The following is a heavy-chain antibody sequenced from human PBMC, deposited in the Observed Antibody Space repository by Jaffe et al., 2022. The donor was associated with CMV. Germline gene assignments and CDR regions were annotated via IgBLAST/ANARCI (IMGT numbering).Heavy chain of an antibody. Sequence: EVQLVESGGGLVQPGGSLRLSCSASGFTFSSYAMHWVRQAPGKGLEYVSAISSNGGSTYYADSVKGRFTISRDNSKNTLYLQMSSLRAEDTAVYYCVKGGKPNPHLYDFWSGYYYDYWGQGTLVTVSS. D-gene: IGHD3-3*01. CDR3: VKGGKPNPHLYDFWSGYYYDY. V-gene: IGHV3-64D*06. CDR1: GFTFSSYA. CDR2: ISSNGGST. J-gene: IGHJ4*02.